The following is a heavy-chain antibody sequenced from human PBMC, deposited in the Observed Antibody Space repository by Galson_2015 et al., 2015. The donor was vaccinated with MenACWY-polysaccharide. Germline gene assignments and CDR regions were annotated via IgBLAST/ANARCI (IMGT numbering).Heavy chain of an antibody. Sequence: SLRLSCAASGFTFSSYWMHWVRQVPGKGLVWPSRINSDGSSTGYADSVKGLFTISRDNAKNTVYLQMNSLRAEDTAVYYCARQCGPGKTGTPSCMDVWGKGTTVTVSS. D-gene: IGHD1-1*01. V-gene: IGHV3-74*01. CDR1: GFTFSSYW. J-gene: IGHJ6*03. CDR2: INSDGSST. CDR3: ARQCGPGKTGTPSCMDV.